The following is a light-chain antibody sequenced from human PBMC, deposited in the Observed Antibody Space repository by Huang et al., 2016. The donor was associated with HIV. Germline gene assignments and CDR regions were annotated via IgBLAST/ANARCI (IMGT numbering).Light chain of an antibody. Sequence: EIVLTQSPATLSLSPGERATLSCRASQSVHSYLAWYQQKPGHAPRLLSYYASTRATGLPARCSGSGSGTDFTLTISNLQSEDFAVYYCQQRSAWPLTFGGGTKVEI. CDR3: QQRSAWPLT. V-gene: IGKV3-11*01. CDR1: QSVHSY. J-gene: IGKJ4*01. CDR2: YAS.